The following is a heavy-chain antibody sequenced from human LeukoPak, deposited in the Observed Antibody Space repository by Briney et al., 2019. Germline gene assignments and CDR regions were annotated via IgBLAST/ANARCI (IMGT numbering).Heavy chain of an antibody. V-gene: IGHV4-61*05. D-gene: IGHD3-22*01. CDR1: GGSISGSSYY. Sequence: SETLSLTCTVSGGSISGSSYYWGWIRQPPGKGLEWIGYIYYSGSTNYNPSLKSRVTISVDTSKNQFSLKLSSVTAADTAVYYCARYKNYYDSSGFFYYYGMDVWGQGTTVTVSS. J-gene: IGHJ6*02. CDR3: ARYKNYYDSSGFFYYYGMDV. CDR2: IYYSGST.